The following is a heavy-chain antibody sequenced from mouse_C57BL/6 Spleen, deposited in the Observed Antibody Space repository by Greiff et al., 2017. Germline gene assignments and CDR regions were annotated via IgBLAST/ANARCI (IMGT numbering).Heavy chain of an antibody. V-gene: IGHV5-17*01. D-gene: IGHD1-1*01. CDR3: ARESSYVGAMDY. Sequence: EVKLMESGGGLVKPGGSLKLSCAASGFTFSDYGMHWVRQAPEKGLEWVAYISSGSSTIYYADTVKGRFTISRDNAKNTLFLQMTSLRSEDTAMYYCARESSYVGAMDYWGQGTSVTVSS. CDR1: GFTFSDYG. J-gene: IGHJ4*01. CDR2: ISSGSSTI.